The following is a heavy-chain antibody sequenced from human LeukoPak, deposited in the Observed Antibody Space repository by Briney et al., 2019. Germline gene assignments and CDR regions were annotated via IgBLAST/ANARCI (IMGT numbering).Heavy chain of an antibody. V-gene: IGHV3-30*18. CDR2: ISYDGSNK. J-gene: IGHJ4*02. CDR1: GFTFSSYG. Sequence: PGRSLRLSCAASGFTFSSYGMHWVRQAPGKGLEWVAVISYDGSNKYYADSVKGRFTISRDNSKNTLYLQMNSLRAEDTAVYYCANLSPIDYWGQGTLVTVSS. D-gene: IGHD2/OR15-2a*01. CDR3: ANLSPIDY.